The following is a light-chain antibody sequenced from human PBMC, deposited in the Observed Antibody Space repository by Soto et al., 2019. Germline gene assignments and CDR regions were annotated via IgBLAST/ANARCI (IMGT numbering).Light chain of an antibody. J-gene: IGKJ1*01. CDR3: QQYGSSGT. Sequence: EFVLTQSPGTLSLSPGARATLSCRASQTVRNNYLAWYQQKPGQAPRLLIYGASNRATGIPDRFSGNGSGTDFTLPLSRLEPEDFAVDDCQQYGSSGTFGQGTKVDIK. CDR1: QTVRNNY. CDR2: GAS. V-gene: IGKV3-20*01.